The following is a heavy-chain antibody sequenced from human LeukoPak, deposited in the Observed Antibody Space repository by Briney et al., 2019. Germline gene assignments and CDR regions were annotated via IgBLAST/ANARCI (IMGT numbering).Heavy chain of an antibody. CDR1: GGSFSGSFSDYY. CDR3: ATFRWGVGFEY. J-gene: IGHJ4*02. D-gene: IGHD3-16*01. Sequence: PSETLSLTCAVYGGSFSGSFSDYYWTCIRQTPGKGLEWIGAIHHSGSTNYNPSLKSRVTISVDTSKNQFSLKLNSLTAADTAVYYCATFRWGVGFEYWGQGTLATVSS. V-gene: IGHV4-34*01. CDR2: IHHSGST.